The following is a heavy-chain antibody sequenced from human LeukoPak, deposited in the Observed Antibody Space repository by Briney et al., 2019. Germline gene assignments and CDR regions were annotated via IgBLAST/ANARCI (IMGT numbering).Heavy chain of an antibody. J-gene: IGHJ4*02. CDR1: GGTFSSYA. D-gene: IGHD3-22*01. CDR2: IIPILGIA. V-gene: IGHV1-69*04. CDR3: ARTLVRSGYFYYFDY. Sequence: SVKVSCKASGGTFSSYAISWVRQAPGQGLEWMGRIIPILGIANYAQKFQGRVTITADKSTSTAYMELSSLRSEDTAVYYCARTLVRSGYFYYFDYWGQGTLVTVSS.